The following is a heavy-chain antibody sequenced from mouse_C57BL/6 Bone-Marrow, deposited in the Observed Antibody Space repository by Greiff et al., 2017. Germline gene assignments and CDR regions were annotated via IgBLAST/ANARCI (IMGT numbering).Heavy chain of an antibody. D-gene: IGHD1-1*01. Sequence: VQLKESGGGLVQPGGSMKLSCAASGFTFSDAWMDWVRQSPEKGLEWVAEIRNKANNHATYYAESVKGRFTISRDDSKSSVYLQMNSLRAEDTGIYYCTRPRATVVAPYFDYWGQGTTLTVSS. J-gene: IGHJ2*01. CDR2: IRNKANNHAT. CDR3: TRPRATVVAPYFDY. CDR1: GFTFSDAW. V-gene: IGHV6-6*01.